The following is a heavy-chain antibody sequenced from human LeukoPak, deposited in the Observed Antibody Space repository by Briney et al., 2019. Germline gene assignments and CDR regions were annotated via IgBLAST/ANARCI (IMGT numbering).Heavy chain of an antibody. D-gene: IGHD6-6*01. CDR2: ISSSGST. V-gene: IGHV4-61*10. CDR1: GDSLGSGGYY. Sequence: SETLSLTCTVSGDSLGSGGYYWRWIRQPAGTGLEWIGRISSSGSTNYNPSLKSRVTISVDTSKNQFSLKLSSVTAADTAVYYCARSRAAPSAFDIWGQGTTVTISS. J-gene: IGHJ3*02. CDR3: ARSRAAPSAFDI.